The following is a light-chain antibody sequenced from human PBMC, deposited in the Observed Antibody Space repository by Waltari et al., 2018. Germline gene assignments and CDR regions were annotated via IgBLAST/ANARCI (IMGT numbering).Light chain of an antibody. J-gene: IGLJ2*01. CDR1: SSDVGGYNY. V-gene: IGLV2-11*01. CDR2: DVS. CDR3: CSYAGSYTFI. Sequence: QSALTQPRSVSGSPGQSVTISCTGTSSDVGGYNYLSWYQQHPGKAPKHRIYDVSKRPSGVPDRFSGSKSGNPASLTISGLQAGDEADYYCCSYAGSYTFIFGGGTELTVL.